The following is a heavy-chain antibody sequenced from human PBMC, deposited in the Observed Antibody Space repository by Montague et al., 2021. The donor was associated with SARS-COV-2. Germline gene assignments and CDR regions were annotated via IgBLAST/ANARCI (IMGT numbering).Heavy chain of an antibody. CDR2: IYYTGNT. J-gene: IGHJ3*01. V-gene: IGHV4-39*02. D-gene: IGHD3-22*01. CDR1: GGSITNNIDY. Sequence: SETLSLTCTVSGGSITNNIDYWAWIRQPPGKGLEWIGSIYYTGNTYYNPSLKSRVTISVVTSKNHFTLKLSSVTAAETAVYDCARLKRYFDSSGSPSAFDXWGQGTKVTVSS. CDR3: ARLKRYFDSSGSPSAFDX.